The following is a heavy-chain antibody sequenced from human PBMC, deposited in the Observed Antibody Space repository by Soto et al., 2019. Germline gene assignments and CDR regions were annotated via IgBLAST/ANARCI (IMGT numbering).Heavy chain of an antibody. Sequence: ASVKVSCKVSGYTLTELSMHWVRQAPGKGLEWMGGFDPEDGETIYAQKFQGRVTMTEDTSTDTAYMELSSLRSEDTAVYYCATRPVGALLVPAAFGMDVWGQGTTVTV. CDR3: ATRPVGALLVPAAFGMDV. CDR1: GYTLTELS. CDR2: FDPEDGET. J-gene: IGHJ6*02. V-gene: IGHV1-24*01. D-gene: IGHD2-2*01.